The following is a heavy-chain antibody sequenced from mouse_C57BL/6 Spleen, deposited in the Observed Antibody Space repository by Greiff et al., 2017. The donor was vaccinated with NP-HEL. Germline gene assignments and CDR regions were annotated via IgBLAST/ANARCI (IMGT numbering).Heavy chain of an antibody. CDR1: GFTFTDYY. CDR2: IRNKANGYTT. Sequence: EVKLMESGGGLVQPGGSLSLSCAASGFTFTDYYMSWVRQPPGKALEWLGFIRNKANGYTTEYSASVKGRFTISRDNSQSILYLQMNALRAEDSATYYCARYYPNWDDAMDYWGQGTSVTVSS. D-gene: IGHD4-1*01. J-gene: IGHJ4*01. CDR3: ARYYPNWDDAMDY. V-gene: IGHV7-3*01.